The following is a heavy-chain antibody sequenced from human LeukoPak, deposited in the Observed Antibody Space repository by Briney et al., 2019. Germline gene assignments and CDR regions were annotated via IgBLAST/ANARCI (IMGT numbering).Heavy chain of an antibody. J-gene: IGHJ5*02. CDR2: ISSSGFNI. CDR1: GFTFSSYW. CDR3: AGQSRLGYCSGGSCYSQPFDP. Sequence: GGSLRLSCAVSGFTFSSYWMSWVRQAPGKGLEWVSYISSSGFNIYYADSVKGRFTISRDNAKNSLYLQMNSLRAEDTAVYYCAGQSRLGYCSGGSCYSQPFDPWGQGTLVTVSS. V-gene: IGHV3-48*04. D-gene: IGHD2-15*01.